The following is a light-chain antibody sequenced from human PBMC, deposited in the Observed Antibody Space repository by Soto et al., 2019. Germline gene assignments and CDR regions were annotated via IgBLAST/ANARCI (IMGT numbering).Light chain of an antibody. V-gene: IGKV3-20*01. J-gene: IGKJ2*01. CDR2: DTS. Sequence: EIVLTQSPGTLSLSPGDRVTLSCRASQSFTSSHLAWYQQKPGQASRLLIYDTSIRATGIPDRFSGSASGTDFTLTVSRLEPEDFAVYYCQDYGGSPLYTFGQGTKLEIK. CDR1: QSFTSSH. CDR3: QDYGGSPLYT.